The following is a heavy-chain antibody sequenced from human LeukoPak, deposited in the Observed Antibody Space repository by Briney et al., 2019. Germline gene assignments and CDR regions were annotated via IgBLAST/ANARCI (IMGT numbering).Heavy chain of an antibody. CDR1: GFTFSSYA. V-gene: IGHV3-64*01. Sequence: GGSLRLSCAASGFTFSSYAMHWVRQAPGKGLEYVSASSSNGGSTYYANSVKGRFTISRDNSKNTLYLQMNSLRAEDTAVYYCAREGSSGWPYYFDYWGQGTLVTVSS. D-gene: IGHD6-19*01. CDR3: AREGSSGWPYYFDY. J-gene: IGHJ4*02. CDR2: SSSNGGST.